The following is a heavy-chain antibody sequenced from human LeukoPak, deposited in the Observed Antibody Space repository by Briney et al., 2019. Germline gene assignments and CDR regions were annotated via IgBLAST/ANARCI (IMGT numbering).Heavy chain of an antibody. CDR3: ARDFSYPHLCDSSPGLAFDI. D-gene: IGHD3-22*01. V-gene: IGHV4-4*07. CDR2: IYTSGST. CDR1: GGSISGYY. Sequence: PSETLSLTCAVSGGSISGYYWSWIRQPAGKGLEWIGRIYTSGSTNYNPSLKSRVTMSVDTSKNQFSLKLSSVTAADTAVYYCARDFSYPHLCDSSPGLAFDIWGQGTMVTVSS. J-gene: IGHJ3*02.